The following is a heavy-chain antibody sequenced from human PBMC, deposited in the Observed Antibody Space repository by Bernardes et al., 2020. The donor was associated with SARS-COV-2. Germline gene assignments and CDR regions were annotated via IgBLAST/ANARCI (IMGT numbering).Heavy chain of an antibody. CDR1: GFTFDDYT. J-gene: IGHJ3*02. CDR3: AKSMVRGVIIARNDAFDI. Sequence: GGSLRLSCAASGFTFDDYTMHWVRQAPGKGLEWVSLISWDGGSTYYADSVKGRFTISRDNSKNSLYLQMNSLRTEDTALYYCAKSMVRGVIIARNDAFDIWGQGTMVTVSS. D-gene: IGHD3-10*01. V-gene: IGHV3-43*01. CDR2: ISWDGGST.